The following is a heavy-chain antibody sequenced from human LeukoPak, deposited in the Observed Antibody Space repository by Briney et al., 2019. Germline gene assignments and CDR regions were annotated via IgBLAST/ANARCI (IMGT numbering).Heavy chain of an antibody. J-gene: IGHJ4*02. CDR2: INHSGST. D-gene: IGHD3-3*01. V-gene: IGHV4-34*01. Sequence: SETLSLTCAVYGGSFSGYYWSWIRQPPGKGLEWIGEINHSGSTNYNPSLKGRVTISVDTSKNQFSLKLSSVTAADTAVYYCARGIDFWSGYYPDYWGQGTLVTVSS. CDR3: ARGIDFWSGYYPDY. CDR1: GGSFSGYY.